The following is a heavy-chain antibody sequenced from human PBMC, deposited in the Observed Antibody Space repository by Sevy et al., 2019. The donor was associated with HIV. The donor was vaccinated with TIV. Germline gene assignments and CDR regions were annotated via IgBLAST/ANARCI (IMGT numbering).Heavy chain of an antibody. CDR2: IYYNGHI. V-gene: IGHV4-59*08. Sequence: SETLSLTCTVSGGSITSLYWNWIRQPPGKGLEWIANIYYNGHINYNPSLKSRVTLSLGTSTNQFSLRLSSVTAADTAMYYCAGENAWGRGYSWGQGTLVTVSS. D-gene: IGHD1-26*01. CDR1: GGSITSLY. CDR3: AGENAWGRGYS. J-gene: IGHJ4*02.